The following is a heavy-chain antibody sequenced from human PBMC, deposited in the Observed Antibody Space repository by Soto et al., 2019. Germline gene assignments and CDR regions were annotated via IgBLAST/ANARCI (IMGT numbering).Heavy chain of an antibody. CDR3: ARHIKRGQVQWLVLS. Sequence: SETLSLTCTVSGGSVSNDSYYWTWIRQHPGKGLEWIGYVYYSGSTYYNPSLKSRITISIDTSKNQFSLKLSSVTAADTAVYYCARHIKRGQVQWLVLSCGQGTLVTVSS. CDR1: GGSVSNDSYY. J-gene: IGHJ4*02. CDR2: VYYSGST. V-gene: IGHV4-31*03. D-gene: IGHD6-19*01.